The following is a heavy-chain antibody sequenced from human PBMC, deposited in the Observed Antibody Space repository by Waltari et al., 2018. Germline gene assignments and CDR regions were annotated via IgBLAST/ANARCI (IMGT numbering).Heavy chain of an antibody. CDR1: GFTFSSYW. D-gene: IGHD1-7*01. V-gene: IGHV3-74*01. J-gene: IGHJ3*01. Sequence: EVQLVESGGGLVQPGGSLRVSCTASGFTFSSYWMHWVRQVPGKGLVLVSRINRDGSGTSYADSAKGRFTISRDNAKNTLFLQMNSLRGEDTAVYYCASGNSHAFDLWGQGTMVTVSS. CDR2: INRDGSGT. CDR3: ASGNSHAFDL.